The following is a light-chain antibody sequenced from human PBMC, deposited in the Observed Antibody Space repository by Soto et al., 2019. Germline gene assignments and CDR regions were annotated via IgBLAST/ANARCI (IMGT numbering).Light chain of an antibody. V-gene: IGKV3-15*01. CDR3: QQYHDWPRT. Sequence: EIVMTQSPATLSVSPGERVTLSCRASQSIYISLGWYNQKPGQAPRLLIYDTYTRAAGIPARFSGSVSGTEFTLTISSLQSEDFGVYYCQQYHDWPRTFGQGTKVEIK. CDR2: DTY. J-gene: IGKJ1*01. CDR1: QSIYIS.